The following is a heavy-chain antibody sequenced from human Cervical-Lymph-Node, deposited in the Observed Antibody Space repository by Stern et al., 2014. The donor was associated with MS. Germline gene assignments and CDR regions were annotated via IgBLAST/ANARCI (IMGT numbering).Heavy chain of an antibody. V-gene: IGHV1-69*01. J-gene: IGHJ5*02. CDR3: ALSSETSDRWYSLGYDL. CDR2: IFTVFGTP. Sequence: VQLVQFGAEVTKPWSSVNAFCKASGGTFSQFPSSWVRQAPGLGLEWMGGIFTVFGTPTYAQEFRGRVTITADVSTSTVYMELSSLRSDDTAVYYCALSSETSDRWYSLGYDLWGQGTLVTVSS. D-gene: IGHD6-13*01. CDR1: GGTFSQFP.